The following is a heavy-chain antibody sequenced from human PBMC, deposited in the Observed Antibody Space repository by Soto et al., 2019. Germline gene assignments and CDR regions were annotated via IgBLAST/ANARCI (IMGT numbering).Heavy chain of an antibody. CDR3: AAPRDEYGSGVSWFTYGMDI. J-gene: IGHJ6*02. Sequence: GGSLRLSCLSSGFTFSDFAMTWVRHVPGRGLEWVASLDGAGGSTYYAESVRGRFSISRDNSQNTLFLQMKRLTVDDTAIYYCAAPRDEYGSGVSWFTYGMDIWGQGTTVTVSS. CDR1: GFTFSDFA. D-gene: IGHD3-10*01. V-gene: IGHV3-23*01. CDR2: LDGAGGST.